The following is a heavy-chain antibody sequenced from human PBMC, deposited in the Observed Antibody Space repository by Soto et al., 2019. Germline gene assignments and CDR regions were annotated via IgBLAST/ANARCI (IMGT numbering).Heavy chain of an antibody. CDR2: IYYGGST. CDR3: ARGRWQGGNDAFDI. V-gene: IGHV4-31*03. D-gene: IGHD4-17*01. Sequence: QVQLQESGPGLVKPSQTLSLTCTVSGGSISSGGYYWSWIRQHPGKGLEWIGYIYYGGSTYYNPSLKSRVTISVDTSKNQFSLKLSSVTAADTAVYYCARGRWQGGNDAFDIWGQGTMVTVSS. J-gene: IGHJ3*02. CDR1: GGSISSGGYY.